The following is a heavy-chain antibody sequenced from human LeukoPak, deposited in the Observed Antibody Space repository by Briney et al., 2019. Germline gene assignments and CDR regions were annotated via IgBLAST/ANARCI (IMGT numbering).Heavy chain of an antibody. J-gene: IGHJ3*02. Sequence: PGRSLRLSCAASGFTFSSYALHWVRQAPGKGLEWVAVISFDGSNKYYADSVKGRFTISRDNSKNTLYLQMNSLRAEDTAVYYCARDPVQYYDSSGYYTDAFDIWGQGTMVTVSS. CDR1: GFTFSSYA. CDR3: ARDPVQYYDSSGYYTDAFDI. D-gene: IGHD3-22*01. CDR2: ISFDGSNK. V-gene: IGHV3-30-3*01.